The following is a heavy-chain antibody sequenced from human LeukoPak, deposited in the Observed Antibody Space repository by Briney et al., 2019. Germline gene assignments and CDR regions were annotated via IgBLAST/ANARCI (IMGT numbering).Heavy chain of an antibody. CDR1: GFTLSSYA. CDR2: ISYDGSNK. Sequence: GRSLRLSCAASGFTLSSYAMHWVRQAPGKGLEWVAVISYDGSNKYYADSVKGRFTISRDNSRNTLYLQMNSLRAEDTAVYYCAIGRMDVWGQGTTVTVSS. J-gene: IGHJ6*02. V-gene: IGHV3-30-3*01. CDR3: AIGRMDV.